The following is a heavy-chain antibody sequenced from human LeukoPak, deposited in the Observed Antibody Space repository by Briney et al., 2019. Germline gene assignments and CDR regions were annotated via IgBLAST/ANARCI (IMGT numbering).Heavy chain of an antibody. J-gene: IGHJ4*02. Sequence: ASVKVSCKASGYTFTSYYMHWVRQAPGQGLEWMGIINPSGGSTSYAQKFQGRVTMTRDMSTSTVYMELSSLRSEDTAVYYCARDSSGWYTGTWDYFDYWGQGTLVTVSS. D-gene: IGHD6-19*01. V-gene: IGHV1-46*01. CDR2: INPSGGST. CDR3: ARDSSGWYTGTWDYFDY. CDR1: GYTFTSYY.